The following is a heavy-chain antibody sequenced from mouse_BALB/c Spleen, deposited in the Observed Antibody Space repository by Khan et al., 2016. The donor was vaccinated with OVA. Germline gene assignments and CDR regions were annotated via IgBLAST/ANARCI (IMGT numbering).Heavy chain of an antibody. CDR2: IDPANGNT. Sequence: VQLKQSGAELVKPGASVKLSCTASGFNIKDTYMHWVKQRPEQGLEWIGRIDPANGNTKYDPKFQGKATITADTSPNTAYLQLSSLTSEDAAVYYCAIYGTNVRFDYFDYWGQGTTLTVSS. J-gene: IGHJ2*01. CDR3: AIYGTNVRFDYFDY. D-gene: IGHD2-1*01. V-gene: IGHV14-3*02. CDR1: GFNIKDTY.